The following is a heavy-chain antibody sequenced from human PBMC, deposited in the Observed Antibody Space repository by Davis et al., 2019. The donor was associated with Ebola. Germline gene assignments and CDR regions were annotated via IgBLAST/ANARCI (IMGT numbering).Heavy chain of an antibody. CDR1: GGSFSGYY. D-gene: IGHD3-16*02. CDR2: INHSGST. J-gene: IGHJ4*02. CDR3: ARGGSYRPYYFDY. V-gene: IGHV4-34*01. Sequence: PGGSLRLSCAVYGGSFSGYYWNWIRQPPGKGLEWIGEINHSGSTNYNPSLKSRVTISVDTSKNQFSLDLSSVTAADAAVYYCARGGSYRPYYFDYWGQGTLVTVSS.